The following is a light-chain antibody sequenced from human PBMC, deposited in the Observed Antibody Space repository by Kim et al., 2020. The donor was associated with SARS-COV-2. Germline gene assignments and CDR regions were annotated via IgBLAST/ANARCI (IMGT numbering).Light chain of an antibody. V-gene: IGLV1-40*03. CDR3: QSYDSSLSRSV. J-gene: IGLJ2*01. CDR2: HNN. CDR1: SSNIGAGYD. Sequence: QRVTVSCSGSSSNIGAGYDVNWYQQVPGRGPKVLIFHNNNRPSGVPDRFSGSKSGASAYLVITRLQAEDEADIYCQSYDSSLSRSVFGGGTQLTVL.